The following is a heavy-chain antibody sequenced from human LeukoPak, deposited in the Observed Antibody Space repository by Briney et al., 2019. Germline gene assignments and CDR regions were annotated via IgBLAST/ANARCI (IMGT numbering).Heavy chain of an antibody. CDR3: ARDQMYCSGGSCYSYFDS. CDR1: GGSFSGYY. J-gene: IGHJ4*02. CDR2: VYYSGST. V-gene: IGHV4-59*01. Sequence: SETLSLTCAVYGGSFSGYYWSWIRQPPGKGLDWIGFVYYSGSTNYNPSLRSRVTISVDTSKNQFSLKLNSVTAADTAVYYCARDQMYCSGGSCYSYFDSWGQGSMVTVSS. D-gene: IGHD2-15*01.